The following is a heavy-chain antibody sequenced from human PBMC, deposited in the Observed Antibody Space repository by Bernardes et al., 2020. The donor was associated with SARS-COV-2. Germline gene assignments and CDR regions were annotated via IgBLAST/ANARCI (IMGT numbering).Heavy chain of an antibody. CDR3: ARRRRTVAGIDY. J-gene: IGHJ4*02. V-gene: IGHV4-34*01. Sequence: SETLSLTGAVSGGSFSGYSWSWIRQPPGKGLEWTGEINHTGSTNYNPSLKSRVTISIDTSKNQFSLKLSSVTAADTAMYYCARRRRTVAGIDYWGQGALVTVSS. CDR2: INHTGST. CDR1: GGSFSGYS. D-gene: IGHD6-19*01.